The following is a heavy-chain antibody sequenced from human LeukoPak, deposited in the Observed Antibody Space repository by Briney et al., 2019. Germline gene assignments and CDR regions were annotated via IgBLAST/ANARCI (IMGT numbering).Heavy chain of an antibody. CDR1: GGSISSYY. Sequence: SETLSLTCTVSGGSISSYYWSWIRQPPGKGLEWIGYIYYSGSTNYNPSLKSRVTISVDTSKNQFSLKPSSVTAADTAVYYCARESADGEALDYWGQGTLVTVSS. J-gene: IGHJ4*02. V-gene: IGHV4-59*01. CDR3: ARESADGEALDY. CDR2: IYYSGST.